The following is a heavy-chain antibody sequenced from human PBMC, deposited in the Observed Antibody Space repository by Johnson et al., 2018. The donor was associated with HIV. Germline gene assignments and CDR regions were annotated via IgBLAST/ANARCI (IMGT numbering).Heavy chain of an antibody. CDR1: GFSFSSYA. V-gene: IGHV3-30*14. J-gene: IGHJ3*01. Sequence: VQLVESGGGVVQPGRSLRLSCAASGFSFSSYAMHWVRQAPGKGLEWVPVISYDGGLKYYAASVQGRFTISSDHSKNTVYLQMKSLRADDTAVYYCARLTTSSRQDSTMTVVGVAAFDLWGQGTMVTVSS. CDR2: ISYDGGLK. D-gene: IGHD3-22*01. CDR3: ARLTTSSRQDSTMTVVGVAAFDL.